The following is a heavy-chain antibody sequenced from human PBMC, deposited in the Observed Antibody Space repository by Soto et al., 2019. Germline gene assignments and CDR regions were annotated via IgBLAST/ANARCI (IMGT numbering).Heavy chain of an antibody. CDR2: LYWDDDK. D-gene: IGHD4-4*01. J-gene: IGHJ4*02. Sequence: QITLKESGPTLVKPTQTLTLTCTFSGFSLTNSGEGVGWIRQPPGKALEWLALLYWDDDKRYTPSLRRRLTIAQATPKDPVVPTVTNVDPGDTATSFCAHRRHRSGSTETFNFWGQGILVTVSS. CDR1: GFSLTNSGEG. CDR3: AHRRHRSGSTETFNF. V-gene: IGHV2-5*02.